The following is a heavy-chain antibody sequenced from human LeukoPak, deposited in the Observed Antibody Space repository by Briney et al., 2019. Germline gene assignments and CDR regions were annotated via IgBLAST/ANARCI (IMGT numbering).Heavy chain of an antibody. CDR3: ARGGYDSSGYLYYFDY. V-gene: IGHV4-39*07. D-gene: IGHD3-22*01. CDR1: GGSISSSSYY. J-gene: IGHJ4*02. Sequence: SETLSLTCTVSGGSISSSSYYWGWIRQPPGKGLEWIGSIYYSGSTYYNPSLKSRVTISADTSKNQFSLKLSSVTAADTAVYYCARGGYDSSGYLYYFDYWGQGTLVTVSS. CDR2: IYYSGST.